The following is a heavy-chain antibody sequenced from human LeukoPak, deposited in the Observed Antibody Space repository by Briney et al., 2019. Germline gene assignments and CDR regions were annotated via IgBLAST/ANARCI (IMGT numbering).Heavy chain of an antibody. J-gene: IGHJ2*01. Sequence: GGSLRVSCAASGFTFSSYGMHWVRQAPGKGLEWVAYIQYDGSNEQYADSVKGRFTISRDNAKNSLFLQMNSLRAEDTAVCFCAGSDTTGYTPREWDYWYFDLWGRGTLVTVSS. CDR2: IQYDGSNE. V-gene: IGHV3-30*02. CDR1: GFTFSSYG. CDR3: AGSDTTGYTPREWDYWYFDL. D-gene: IGHD1-1*01.